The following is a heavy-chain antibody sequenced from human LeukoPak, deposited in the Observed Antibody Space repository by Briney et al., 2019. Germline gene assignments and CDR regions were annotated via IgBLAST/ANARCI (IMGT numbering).Heavy chain of an antibody. CDR3: AKGSHSRIAAAGTRY. Sequence: GGSLRLSCAASGFIFSDHYMSWIRQAPGKGLEWVSAISGSGGSTYYADSVKGRFTISRDNSKNTLYLQMNSLRAEDTAVYYCAKGSHSRIAAAGTRYWGQGTLVTVSS. CDR1: GFIFSDHY. CDR2: ISGSGGST. J-gene: IGHJ4*02. V-gene: IGHV3-23*01. D-gene: IGHD6-13*01.